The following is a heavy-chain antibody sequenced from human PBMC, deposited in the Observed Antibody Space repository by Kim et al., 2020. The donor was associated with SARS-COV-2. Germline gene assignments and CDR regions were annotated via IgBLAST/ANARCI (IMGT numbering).Heavy chain of an antibody. CDR3: ARILTGYYRVDY. D-gene: IGHD3-9*01. V-gene: IGHV3-48*03. Sequence: GGSLRLSCAASGFTFSSYEMNWVRQAPGKGLEWVSYISSSGITIYYADSVKGRFTISRDNAKNSLYLQMNSLRAEDTAVYYCARILTGYYRVDYWGQGTLVTVSS. CDR1: GFTFSSYE. CDR2: ISSSGITI. J-gene: IGHJ4*02.